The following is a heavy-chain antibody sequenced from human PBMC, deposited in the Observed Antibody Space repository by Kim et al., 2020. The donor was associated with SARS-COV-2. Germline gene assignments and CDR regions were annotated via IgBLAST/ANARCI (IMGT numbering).Heavy chain of an antibody. Sequence: SGPTLVNPTQTLTLTCTFSGFSLSTSGMCVSWIRQPPGKALEWLARIDWDDDKYYSTSLKTRLTISKDTSKNQVVLTMTNMDPVDTATYYCARSQGLRWQSPPDYWGQGTLGTVSS. CDR1: GFSLSTSGMC. J-gene: IGHJ4*02. CDR2: IDWDDDK. D-gene: IGHD4-17*01. CDR3: ARSQGLRWQSPPDY. V-gene: IGHV2-70*11.